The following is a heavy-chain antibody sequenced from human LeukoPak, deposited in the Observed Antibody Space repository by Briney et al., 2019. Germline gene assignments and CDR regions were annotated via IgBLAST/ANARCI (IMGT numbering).Heavy chain of an antibody. CDR3: ARAAPAYDSGGYTQY. Sequence: ASVKVSCKASGGTFSSYAISWVRQAPGQGLEWMGRIIPILGIANYAQKFQGRVTITADKSTSTAYMELSSLRSEDTAVYYCARAAPAYDSGGYTQYWGQGTLVTVSS. CDR1: GGTFSSYA. V-gene: IGHV1-69*04. J-gene: IGHJ4*02. CDR2: IIPILGIA. D-gene: IGHD3-22*01.